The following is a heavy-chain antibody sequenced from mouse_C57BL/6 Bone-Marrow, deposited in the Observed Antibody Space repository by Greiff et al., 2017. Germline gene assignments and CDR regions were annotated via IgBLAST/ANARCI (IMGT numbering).Heavy chain of an antibody. J-gene: IGHJ1*03. Sequence: QVQLQQPGAELVKPGASVKVSCKASGYTFTSYWMHWVKQRPGQGLEWIGRINPSDSDTNYKQKFKGKATLTVDKSSSTAYMQLSSLTSEDSAVYDGAMRDNGLPHWYFDVWGTGTTVTVSA. CDR1: GYTFTSYW. CDR2: INPSDSDT. V-gene: IGHV1-74*01. D-gene: IGHD2-4*01. CDR3: AMRDNGLPHWYFDV.